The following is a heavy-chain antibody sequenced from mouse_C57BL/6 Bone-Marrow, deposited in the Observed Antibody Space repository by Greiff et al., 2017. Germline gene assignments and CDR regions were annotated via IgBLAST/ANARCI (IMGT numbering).Heavy chain of an antibody. CDR3: ACYWAWFAY. CDR1: GFTFSSYG. V-gene: IGHV5-6*01. D-gene: IGHD4-1*01. CDR2: ISSGGSYT. J-gene: IGHJ3*01. Sequence: EVKLMESGGDLVKPGGSLKLSCAASGFTFSSYGMSWVRQTPDKRLEWVATISSGGSYTYYPASVKGRFTISRDNAKNTLYLQMSSLKSEDTAMYYCACYWAWFAYWGQGTLVTVSA.